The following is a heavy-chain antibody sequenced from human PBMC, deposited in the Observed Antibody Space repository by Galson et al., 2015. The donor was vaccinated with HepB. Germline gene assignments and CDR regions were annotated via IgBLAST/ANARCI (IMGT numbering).Heavy chain of an antibody. CDR1: GYTLTELS. D-gene: IGHD3-10*01. CDR2: FDPEDGET. J-gene: IGHJ4*02. V-gene: IGHV1-24*01. Sequence: SVKVSCKVSGYTLTELSMHWVRQAPGKGLEWMGGFDPEDGETIYAQKFQGRVTMTEDTSTDTAYMELSSLRSEDTAVYYCARHGQHYYGSGSPRSSIDYWGQGTLVTVSS. CDR3: ARHGQHYYGSGSPRSSIDY.